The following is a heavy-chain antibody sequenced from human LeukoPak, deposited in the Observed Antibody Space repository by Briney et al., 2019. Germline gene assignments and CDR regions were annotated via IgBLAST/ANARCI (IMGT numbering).Heavy chain of an antibody. CDR1: GFTFSSYW. D-gene: IGHD5-24*01. Sequence: GGSLRLSCVGSGFTFSSYWMSWVRQAPGKGLEWVANIKQDGSEKYYVDSVKGRFTTSRDNAKNSVFLQMSSLRPEDTAVYYCAKGEYHQDGIGENRFDNWGQGTLVTVSS. J-gene: IGHJ4*02. CDR3: AKGEYHQDGIGENRFDN. V-gene: IGHV3-7*01. CDR2: IKQDGSEK.